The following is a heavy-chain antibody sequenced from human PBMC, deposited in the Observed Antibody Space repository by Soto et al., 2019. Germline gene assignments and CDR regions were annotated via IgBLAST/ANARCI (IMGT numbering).Heavy chain of an antibody. CDR1: GYTFTGYY. D-gene: IGHD1-20*01. J-gene: IGHJ4*02. V-gene: IGHV1-2*02. CDR2: INPNSGGT. CDR3: AREPRGEATHNWKYVDY. Sequence: ASVKVSCKASGYTFTGYYMHWVRQAPGQGLEWMGWINPNSGGTNYAQKFQGRVTMTRDTSISTAYMELSRLRSDDTAVYYCAREPRGEATHNWKYVDYCGQGTLVTVCS.